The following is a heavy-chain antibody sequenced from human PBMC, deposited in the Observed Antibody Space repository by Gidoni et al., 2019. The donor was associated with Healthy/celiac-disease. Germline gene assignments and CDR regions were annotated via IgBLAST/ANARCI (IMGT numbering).Heavy chain of an antibody. D-gene: IGHD5-18*01. V-gene: IGHV3-23*01. CDR3: AKVPLGYSYGYWFDY. J-gene: IGHJ4*02. CDR1: GFTFSSYA. CDR2: ISGSGGST. Sequence: EVQLLESGGGLVQPGGSLSLSCAASGFTFSSYAMSWVRQAPGKGLEWVSAISGSGGSTYYADSVKGRFTISRDNSKNTLYLQMNSLRAEDTAVYYCAKVPLGYSYGYWFDYWGQGTLVTVSS.